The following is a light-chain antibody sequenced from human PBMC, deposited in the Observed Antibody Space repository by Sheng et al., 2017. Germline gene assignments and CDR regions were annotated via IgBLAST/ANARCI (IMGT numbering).Light chain of an antibody. CDR1: QSVGSHY. CDR3: QQYGSSSGYT. CDR2: AAS. Sequence: EIVLTQSPGTLSLSPGEKATLSCRASQSVGSHYLAWYQQKSGQAPRLLIYAASSRATGIPGRFSGSGSGTDFTLTITRLEADDFAVYYCQQYGSSSGYTFGQGTKLEIK. J-gene: IGKJ2*01. V-gene: IGKV3-20*01.